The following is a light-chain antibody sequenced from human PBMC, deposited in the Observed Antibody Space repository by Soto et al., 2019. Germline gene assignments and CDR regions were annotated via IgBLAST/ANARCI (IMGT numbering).Light chain of an antibody. J-gene: IGKJ5*01. CDR1: QNIYSN. CDR3: QQYGSSPIT. CDR2: GAS. Sequence: IVMTQSPATLSVSPGERATFSCRASQNIYSNIAWYQQKPGQAPRLLIYGASSRATGIPDRFSGSGSGTDFTLTISRLEPEDFAVYYCQQYGSSPITFGQGTRLEIK. V-gene: IGKV3-20*01.